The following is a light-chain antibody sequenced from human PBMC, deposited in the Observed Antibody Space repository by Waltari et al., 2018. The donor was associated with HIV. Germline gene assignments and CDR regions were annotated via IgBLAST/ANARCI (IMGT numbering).Light chain of an antibody. J-gene: IGLJ2*01. CDR2: VNSGGSH. V-gene: IGLV4-69*02. CDR1: SGHSSYA. CDR3: QTWGSGIVV. Sequence: QLVLTQSPSASASLGASVKLTCTLSSGHSSYAIAWQQQQPEKGPRYLMKVNSGGSHSKGDGIPDRFSGSSSGAERYLTISSLQSEDEADYHCQTWGSGIVVFGAGTKLTVL.